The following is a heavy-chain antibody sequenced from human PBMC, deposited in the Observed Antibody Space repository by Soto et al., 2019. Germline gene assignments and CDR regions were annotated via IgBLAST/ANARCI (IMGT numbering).Heavy chain of an antibody. D-gene: IGHD2-15*01. CDR2: ITSSGSYV. V-gene: IGHV3-21*01. CDR1: GFTFSRNT. CDR3: ARDSYYCSGGSCLSYGMDV. Sequence: GGSLRLSCVTSGFTFSRNTMNWVRQAPGKGLEWVASITSSGSYVYYADSVKGRFSASRDNAKNSLSLQMDSLRPDDTAVYYCARDSYYCSGGSCLSYGMDVWGQGTTVTVSS. J-gene: IGHJ6*02.